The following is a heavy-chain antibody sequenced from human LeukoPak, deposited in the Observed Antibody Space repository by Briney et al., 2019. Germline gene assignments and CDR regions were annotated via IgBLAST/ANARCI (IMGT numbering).Heavy chain of an antibody. Sequence: GGSLRLSCAASGFTFSSYSMNWVRQAPGKGLEWVSSISSSSSCIYYADSVKGRFTISRDNAKNSLYLQMNSLRAEDTAVYYCARDLARITMIVVVTEDAFDIWGQGTMVTVSS. CDR2: ISSSSSCI. CDR1: GFTFSSYS. CDR3: ARDLARITMIVVVTEDAFDI. D-gene: IGHD3-22*01. V-gene: IGHV3-21*01. J-gene: IGHJ3*02.